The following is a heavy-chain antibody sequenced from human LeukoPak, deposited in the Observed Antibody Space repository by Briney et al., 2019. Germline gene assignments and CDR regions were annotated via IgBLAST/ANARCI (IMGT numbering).Heavy chain of an antibody. J-gene: IGHJ4*02. CDR3: AKDIVVVPAAYFDY. Sequence: GGSLRLSCAASGFTFDDYAMHWVRQAPGKGLEWVSGISWNSGSIGYADSVKGRFTISRDNSKNTLYLQMNSLRAEDTAVYYCAKDIVVVPAAYFDYWGQGTLVTVSS. CDR1: GFTFDDYA. D-gene: IGHD2-2*01. V-gene: IGHV3-9*01. CDR2: ISWNSGSI.